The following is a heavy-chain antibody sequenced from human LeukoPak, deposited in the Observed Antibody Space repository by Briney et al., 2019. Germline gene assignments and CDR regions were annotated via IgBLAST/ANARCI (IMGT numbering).Heavy chain of an antibody. J-gene: IGHJ4*02. Sequence: PGGSLRLSCAASGFTFDDYAMHWVRQAPGKGLEWVSGISWNSGSIGYADSVKGRLTISRDNAKNSLYLQMNSLRAEDTALFYCAKDIGVVPAAIDYWGQGTLVTVSS. CDR3: AKDIGVVPAAIDY. D-gene: IGHD2-2*01. CDR2: ISWNSGSI. V-gene: IGHV3-9*01. CDR1: GFTFDDYA.